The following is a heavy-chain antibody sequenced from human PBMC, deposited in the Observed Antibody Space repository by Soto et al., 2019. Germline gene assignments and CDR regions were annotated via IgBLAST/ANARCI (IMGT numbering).Heavy chain of an antibody. CDR1: GGSISSGVYY. Sequence: SETLSLTCTVSGGSISSGVYYWSWIRQHPGKGLEWIGYIYYSGSTYYNPSLKSRVTISVDTSKNQFSLKLSSVTAADTAVYYCARVSDSSGYYGYWGQGTLVTVSS. CDR2: IYYSGST. J-gene: IGHJ4*02. V-gene: IGHV4-31*03. D-gene: IGHD3-22*01. CDR3: ARVSDSSGYYGY.